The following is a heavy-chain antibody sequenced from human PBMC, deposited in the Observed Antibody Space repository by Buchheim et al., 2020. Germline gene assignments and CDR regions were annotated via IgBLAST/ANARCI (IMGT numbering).Heavy chain of an antibody. CDR3: ARGTDNNNWYEIDY. J-gene: IGHJ4*01. V-gene: IGHV3-48*03. CDR1: GFTFNTYE. Sequence: EVQLVESGGGLVQPGGSLRLSCAAFGFTFNTYEMNWVRQTPGKGLEWLSYINSRGITIYYADSVKGRFTISIDNAKSSVFLQMNSLRVEDTAIYYCARGTDNNNWYEIDYWGQGTL. D-gene: IGHD1-1*01. CDR2: INSRGITI.